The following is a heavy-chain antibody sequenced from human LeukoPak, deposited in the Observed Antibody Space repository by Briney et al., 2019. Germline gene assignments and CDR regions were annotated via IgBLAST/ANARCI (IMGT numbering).Heavy chain of an antibody. D-gene: IGHD4-11*01. Sequence: ANYAQKFQGRLTITADKSTSTAYMELSSLRSEDTAVYYCAPTRRTDWYFDLWGRGTLVTVSS. J-gene: IGHJ2*01. CDR3: APTRRTDWYFDL. CDR2: A. V-gene: IGHV1-69*02.